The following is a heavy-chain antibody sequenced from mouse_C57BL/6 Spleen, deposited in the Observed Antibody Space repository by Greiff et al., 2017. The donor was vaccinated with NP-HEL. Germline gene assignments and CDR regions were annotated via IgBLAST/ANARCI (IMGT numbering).Heavy chain of an antibody. CDR1: GYSITSGYD. CDR2: ISYSGST. J-gene: IGHJ3*01. D-gene: IGHD2-4*01. V-gene: IGHV3-1*01. CDR3: ALYYDYDGFAY. Sequence: EVKLVESGPGMVKPSQSLSLTCTVTGYSITSGYDWHWIRHFPGNKLEWMGYISYSGSTNYNPSLKSRISITHDTSKNHFFLKLNSVTTEDTATYYCALYYDYDGFAYWGQGTLVTVSA.